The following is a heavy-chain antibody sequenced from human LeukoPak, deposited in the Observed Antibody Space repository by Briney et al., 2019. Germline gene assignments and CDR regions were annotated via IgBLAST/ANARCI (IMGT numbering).Heavy chain of an antibody. CDR2: IIPILGIA. V-gene: IGHV1-69*04. D-gene: IGHD2-15*01. Sequence: AAVKFSCKASGGTFSSYAISWVRQAPGQGLEWMGRIIPILGIANYAQKFQGRVTITADKSTSTAYMELSSLRSEDTAVYYCARDGCSGGSCYSDFDYWGQGTLVTVSS. CDR1: GGTFSSYA. J-gene: IGHJ4*02. CDR3: ARDGCSGGSCYSDFDY.